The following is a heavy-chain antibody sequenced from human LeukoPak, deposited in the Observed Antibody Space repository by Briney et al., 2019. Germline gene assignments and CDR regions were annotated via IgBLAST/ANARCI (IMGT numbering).Heavy chain of an antibody. Sequence: GGSLRLSCAASGFSFSTSGMHWIRQAPGKGLECVAFIQFDGGVQYNADSVKGRFTISRDNSKNTVHLQMNSLRAEDTAMYYCVRDGPHWDLDYWGQGTLVTVSS. CDR1: GFSFSTSG. V-gene: IGHV3-30*02. J-gene: IGHJ4*02. D-gene: IGHD7-27*01. CDR2: IQFDGGVQ. CDR3: VRDGPHWDLDY.